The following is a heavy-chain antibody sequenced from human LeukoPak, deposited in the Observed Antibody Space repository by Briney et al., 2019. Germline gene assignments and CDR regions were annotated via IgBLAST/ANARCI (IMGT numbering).Heavy chain of an antibody. Sequence: ASVNVSCKASGYIFTTFGVSGVRQAPGQGLEWMGGIGNYNGNTNYAQRVQGRVTMTTDSSTSTAYMELRSHTSDDTAVYYCARSGAAETTHFDSWGQGTLVTVSS. D-gene: IGHD4-17*01. J-gene: IGHJ4*02. CDR2: IGNYNGNT. V-gene: IGHV1-18*01. CDR1: GYIFTTFG. CDR3: ARSGAAETTHFDS.